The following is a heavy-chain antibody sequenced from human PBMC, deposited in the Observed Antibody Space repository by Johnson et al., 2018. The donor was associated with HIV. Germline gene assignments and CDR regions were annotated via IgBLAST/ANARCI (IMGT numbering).Heavy chain of an antibody. CDR3: AKVLIVATGERAFDI. D-gene: IGHD5-12*01. Sequence: QMLLVESGGGVVRPGGSLRLSCAASGFTFSNYRMHWVRQAPGKGLEWVAFIRYDGRNKYSPDSVKGRFTISRDNSKNTLYMQMNSLRAEDTAVYYCAKVLIVATGERAFDIWGQGTMVTVSS. CDR1: GFTFSNYR. V-gene: IGHV3-30*02. CDR2: IRYDGRNK. J-gene: IGHJ3*02.